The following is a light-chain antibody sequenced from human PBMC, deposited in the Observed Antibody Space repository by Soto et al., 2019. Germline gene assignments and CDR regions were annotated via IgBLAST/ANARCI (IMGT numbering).Light chain of an antibody. V-gene: IGLV2-8*01. CDR3: GSFTTSRIWV. J-gene: IGLJ3*02. CDR2: EVS. Sequence: QSALTQPPSASGSPGQSVTISCTGTSGDVGGYNFVSWYQQHPGKAPKFMIYEVSKRPSGVPDRFSGSKSGNTASLTISGLQVEDEAEYFCGSFTTSRIWVFGGGTKLTVL. CDR1: SGDVGGYNF.